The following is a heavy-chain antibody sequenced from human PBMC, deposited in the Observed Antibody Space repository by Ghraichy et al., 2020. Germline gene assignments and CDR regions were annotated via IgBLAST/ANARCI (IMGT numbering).Heavy chain of an antibody. V-gene: IGHV3-23*01. J-gene: IGHJ4*02. CDR1: GFTFSSYA. D-gene: IGHD3-22*01. CDR3: AKDPSYYYYDTNFDS. CDR2: IRGSGDDT. Sequence: GGSLRLSCAASGFTFSSYAMSWVCQASGKGLEWVSSIRGSGDDTYYAASVKGRFTISRDNSKNTLYLQMNSLRAEDTAVYFCAKDPSYYYYDTNFDSWGQGTLVTVSS.